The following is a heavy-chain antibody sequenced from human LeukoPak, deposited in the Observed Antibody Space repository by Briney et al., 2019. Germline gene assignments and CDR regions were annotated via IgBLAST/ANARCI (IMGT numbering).Heavy chain of an antibody. D-gene: IGHD3-22*01. Sequence: SETLSLTCAVYGGSFSGYYWSWIRQPPGKGLEWIGSIYYSGSTYYNPSLKSRVTISVDTSKNQFSLKLSSVTAADTAVYYCARLGYYDSSGYYHYYYYYGMDVWGQGTTVTVSS. CDR2: IYYSGST. CDR1: GGSFSGYY. V-gene: IGHV4-34*01. CDR3: ARLGYYDSSGYYHYYYYYGMDV. J-gene: IGHJ6*02.